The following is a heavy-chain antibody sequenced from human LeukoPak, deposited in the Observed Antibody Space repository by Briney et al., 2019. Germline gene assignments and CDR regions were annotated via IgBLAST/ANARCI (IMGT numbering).Heavy chain of an antibody. CDR3: ARDTVYGDYAWYLDL. CDR2: INSDGSST. V-gene: IGHV3-74*01. D-gene: IGHD4-17*01. J-gene: IGHJ2*01. Sequence: PGGSLRLFCAASGFTFSSYWMHWVRQAPGKGLVWVSRINSDGSSTSYADSVKGRFTISRDNAKNTLYLQMNSLRAEDTAVYYCARDTVYGDYAWYLDLWGRGTLVTVSS. CDR1: GFTFSSYW.